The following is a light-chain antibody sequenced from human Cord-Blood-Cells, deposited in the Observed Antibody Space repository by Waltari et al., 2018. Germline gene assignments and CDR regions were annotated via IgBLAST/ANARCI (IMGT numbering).Light chain of an antibody. J-gene: IGLJ2*01. CDR1: ALPKKY. V-gene: IGLV3-10*01. CDR3: YSTDSSGNHSV. CDR2: EDS. Sequence: SYELTQPPSVSVSPGQTARITCSGDALPKKYAYWYQRKSGQAPVLVIYEDSKRPSGIPERFSGSSSGRMATLTISGAQVEDEADYYCYSTDSSGNHSVFGGGTKLTVL.